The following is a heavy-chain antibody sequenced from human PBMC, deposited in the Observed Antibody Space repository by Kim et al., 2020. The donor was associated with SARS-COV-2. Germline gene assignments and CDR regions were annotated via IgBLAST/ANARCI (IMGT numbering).Heavy chain of an antibody. CDR2: ISYDGSNK. CDR3: AKVRGKNYYDSSGYIDY. CDR1: GFTFSSYG. V-gene: IGHV3-30*18. Sequence: GGSLRLSCAASGFTFSSYGMHWVRQAPGKGLEWVAVISYDGSNKYYADSVKGRFTISRDNSKNTLYLQMNSLRAEDTAVYYCAKVRGKNYYDSSGYIDYWGQGTLVTVSS. D-gene: IGHD3-22*01. J-gene: IGHJ4*02.